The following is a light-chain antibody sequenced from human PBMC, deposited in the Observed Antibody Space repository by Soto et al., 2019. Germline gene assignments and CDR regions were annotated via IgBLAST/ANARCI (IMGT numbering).Light chain of an antibody. Sequence: EIVLTQSPGTLSLSPGERATLSCRASQSVSRYLAWYQQKPGQAPRLLIYGASTRATGIPARFSGSGSGTEFTLTISSLQSEDFEIYYCQQYNNWPMTFGQGTRLEI. J-gene: IGKJ5*01. CDR1: QSVSRY. CDR3: QQYNNWPMT. V-gene: IGKV3-15*01. CDR2: GAS.